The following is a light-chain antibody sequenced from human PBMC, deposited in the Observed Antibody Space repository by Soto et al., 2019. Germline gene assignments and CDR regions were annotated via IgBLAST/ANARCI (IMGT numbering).Light chain of an antibody. V-gene: IGLV2-14*01. J-gene: IGLJ2*01. CDR1: SSDVGAYDY. CDR2: EVT. Sequence: QPVLTQPASVSGSPGQSITISCNGTSSDVGAYDYVSWYQLHPGNAPKLILYEVTNRPSGVSNRFSGSKSGNTASLTISGLQPEDEAEYYCSSYTITATFVVFGGGTKLTVL. CDR3: SSYTITATFVV.